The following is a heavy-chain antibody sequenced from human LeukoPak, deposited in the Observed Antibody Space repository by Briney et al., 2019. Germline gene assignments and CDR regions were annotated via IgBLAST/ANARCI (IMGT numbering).Heavy chain of an antibody. J-gene: IGHJ4*02. CDR2: IYPGVSDT. Sequence: GESLKISCKGSGYSFTSYWIGWVRQMPGKGLEWMGIIYPGVSDTRYSPSFQGQVTISADKSISTAYLQWSSLKASDTAMYYCARPRRPYGSGKDTAMVYFDYWGQGTLVTVSS. CDR1: GYSFTSYW. V-gene: IGHV5-51*01. CDR3: ARPRRPYGSGKDTAMVYFDY. D-gene: IGHD5-18*01.